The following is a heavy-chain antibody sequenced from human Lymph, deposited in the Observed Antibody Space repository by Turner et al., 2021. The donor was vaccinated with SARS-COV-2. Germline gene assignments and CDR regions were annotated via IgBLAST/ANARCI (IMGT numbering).Heavy chain of an antibody. J-gene: IGHJ6*02. Sequence: QVQLVESGGVVVQPGRSLRLSFAASGFTFSSYGMHWVRQAPGKGLEWGAVIWYDGSNKYYADSVKGRFTISRDNSKNTLYLQMNSLRAEDTAVYYCARVKGYNGYDLRYYYGMDVWGQGNTVTVSS. V-gene: IGHV3-33*01. CDR3: ARVKGYNGYDLRYYYGMDV. CDR1: GFTFSSYG. D-gene: IGHD5-12*01. CDR2: IWYDGSNK.